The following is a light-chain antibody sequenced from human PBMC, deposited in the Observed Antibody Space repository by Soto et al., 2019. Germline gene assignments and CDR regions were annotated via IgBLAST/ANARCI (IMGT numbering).Light chain of an antibody. CDR2: GVS. CDR1: SSDVGGYNH. CDR3: CSYAGSYTLV. V-gene: IGLV2-11*01. J-gene: IGLJ2*01. Sequence: QSVLTQHRSVSGSPGQSVTISCTGTSSDVGGYNHVSWYQQHPGKAPKLMIYGVSKRPSGVPDRFSGSKSGNTASLTISGLQAEDEADYYCCSYAGSYTLVFGGGTKLTVL.